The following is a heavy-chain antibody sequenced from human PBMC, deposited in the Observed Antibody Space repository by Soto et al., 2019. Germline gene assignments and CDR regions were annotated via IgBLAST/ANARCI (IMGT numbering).Heavy chain of an antibody. D-gene: IGHD6-19*01. V-gene: IGHV3-30*18. CDR1: GFTFSTYG. CDR3: VKQARAGWHFFDA. J-gene: IGHJ4*02. CDR2: ISYDVTKT. Sequence: GGSLRLSCAASGFTFSTYGMHWVRQPPADGLKWVAGISYDVTKTHYADSVKGRFIISRDNSKNTLYLQMDSLRTENTAVYYWVKQARAGWHFFDAWGQGTLVTVSS.